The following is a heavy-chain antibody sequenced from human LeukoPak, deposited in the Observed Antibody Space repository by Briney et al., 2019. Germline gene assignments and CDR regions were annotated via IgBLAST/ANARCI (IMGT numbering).Heavy chain of an antibody. V-gene: IGHV1-3*03. CDR3: ARDNSVEDTAWWFDP. D-gene: IGHD4-23*01. Sequence: ASVKVSCKASGYTFFLFAIHWVRQAPGQGLEWMGWINTQNGNTEYSQEFQGRVTISRDISASTAYMELNSLRSEDTAVYYCARDNSVEDTAWWFDPWGQGTLVTVSS. CDR2: INTQNGNT. J-gene: IGHJ5*02. CDR1: GYTFFLFA.